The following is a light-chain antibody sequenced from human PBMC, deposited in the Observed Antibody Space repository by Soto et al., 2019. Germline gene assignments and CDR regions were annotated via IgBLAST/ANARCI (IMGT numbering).Light chain of an antibody. CDR1: SGSVSTSYY. V-gene: IGLV8-61*01. CDR2: STN. Sequence: QTVVTQEPSFSVSPGRTVTLTCGLSSGSVSTSYYPSWYQQTPGQAPRTLIYSTNTRSSGVPDRFSGSILGNKAALTITGAQADXESDXYCVLYMGSGTWVFGGGTKLTVL. CDR3: VLYMGSGTWV. J-gene: IGLJ3*02.